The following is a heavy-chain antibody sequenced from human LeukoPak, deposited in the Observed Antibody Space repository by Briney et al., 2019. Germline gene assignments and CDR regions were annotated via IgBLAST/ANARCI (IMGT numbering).Heavy chain of an antibody. V-gene: IGHV4-61*01. CDR1: GGSISSSSYY. CDR2: IYYSGST. J-gene: IGHJ3*02. Sequence: SETLSLTCTVSGGSISSSSYYWSWIRQPPGKGLEWIGYIYYSGSTNYNPSLKSRVTISVDTSKNQFSLKLSSVTAADTAVYYCARALGAFDIWGQGTMVTVSS. CDR3: ARALGAFDI.